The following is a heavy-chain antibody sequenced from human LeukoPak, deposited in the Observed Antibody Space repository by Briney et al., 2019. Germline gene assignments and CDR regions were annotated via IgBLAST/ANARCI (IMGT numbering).Heavy chain of an antibody. Sequence: SETLSLTCTVSGGSINSSGSYWVWLRQPPGKGLEWIGSVSHSGSTYYNPSLKSQVTISVDTSKNHLSLKLSSVTAADTAVYYCARAVGWSPYNWFDPWGQGTLVTVSS. CDR1: GGSINSSGSY. J-gene: IGHJ5*02. CDR2: VSHSGST. V-gene: IGHV4-39*07. D-gene: IGHD6-19*01. CDR3: ARAVGWSPYNWFDP.